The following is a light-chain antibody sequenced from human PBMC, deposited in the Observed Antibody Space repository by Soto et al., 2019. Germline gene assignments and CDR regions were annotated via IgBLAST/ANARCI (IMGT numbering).Light chain of an antibody. V-gene: IGKV3-11*01. CDR1: QSVSSY. Sequence: EIVLTQSPATLSLSPGGRATLSCRASQSVSSYLAWYQQKPGQAPRLLISDASNRATGIPARFSGSGSGTVFTLTISSLEPEDFAVYYCQQRSNWPRTFGQGTKVEIK. CDR3: QQRSNWPRT. CDR2: DAS. J-gene: IGKJ1*01.